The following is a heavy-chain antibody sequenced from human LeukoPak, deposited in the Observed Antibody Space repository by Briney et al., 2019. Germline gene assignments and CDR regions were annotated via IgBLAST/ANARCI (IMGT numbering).Heavy chain of an antibody. Sequence: ASVKVSCKASGGTFSSYAMSWVRQAPGKGLEWVSAISGSGGSTYYADSVKGRFTISRDNSKNTLYLQMNSLRAEDTAVYYCAKEFYCSGGSCYLAEYFQHWGQGTLVTVSS. J-gene: IGHJ1*01. CDR1: GGTFSSYA. D-gene: IGHD2-15*01. CDR3: AKEFYCSGGSCYLAEYFQH. V-gene: IGHV3-23*01. CDR2: ISGSGGST.